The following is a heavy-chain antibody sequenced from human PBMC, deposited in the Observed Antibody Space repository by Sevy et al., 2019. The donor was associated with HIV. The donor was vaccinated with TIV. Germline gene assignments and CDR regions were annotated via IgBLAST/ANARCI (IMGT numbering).Heavy chain of an antibody. D-gene: IGHD6-19*01. J-gene: IGHJ3*02. Sequence: GGSLRLSCAASGFTFSSYGMHWVRQAPGKGLEWVAVIWYDGSNKYYVDSVKGRFTISRDNSKNMLYLQMNSLRAEDTAVYFCARERSWLDAFNIWGQGTVVTVSS. V-gene: IGHV3-33*01. CDR1: GFTFSSYG. CDR3: ARERSWLDAFNI. CDR2: IWYDGSNK.